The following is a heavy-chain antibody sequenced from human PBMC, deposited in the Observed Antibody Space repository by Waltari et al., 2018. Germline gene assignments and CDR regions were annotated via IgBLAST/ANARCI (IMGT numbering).Heavy chain of an antibody. D-gene: IGHD6-13*01. CDR1: GYTFTNYA. Sequence: QVQVVQSGAEVKKPGASVKVSCKASGYTFTNYAIHWVRQAPGQRLEWMGWINAGNGNTKYSQKFQGRVTITRDTSASTAYMELSSLRSEDTAVYYCARDHSSSWFGAFDIWGQGTMVTVSS. V-gene: IGHV1-3*01. J-gene: IGHJ3*02. CDR3: ARDHSSSWFGAFDI. CDR2: INAGNGNT.